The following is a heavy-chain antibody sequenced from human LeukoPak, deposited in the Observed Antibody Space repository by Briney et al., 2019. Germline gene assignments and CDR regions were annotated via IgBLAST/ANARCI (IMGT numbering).Heavy chain of an antibody. J-gene: IGHJ4*02. Sequence: ASVKVSCKASGYTFTNYDNNWVRQATGQGLEWMGWMNPNSGNTGYAQKFQGRVTITRNTSISTAYMELSSLRSEDTAVYYCARSELYRNYYGSDGYFDYWGQGTLVTVSS. CDR1: GYTFTNYD. CDR2: MNPNSGNT. V-gene: IGHV1-8*03. CDR3: ARSELYRNYYGSDGYFDY. D-gene: IGHD3-10*01.